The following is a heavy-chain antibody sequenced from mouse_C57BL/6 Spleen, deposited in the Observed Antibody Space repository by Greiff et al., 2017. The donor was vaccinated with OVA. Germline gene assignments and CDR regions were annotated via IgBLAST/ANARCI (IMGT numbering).Heavy chain of an antibody. J-gene: IGHJ1*03. V-gene: IGHV14-3*01. Sequence: VQLQQSVAELVRPGASVKLSSTASGFNIKNTYMHWVKQRPEQGLEWIGRIDPANGNTKYAPKFQGKATITADTSSNTAYLQLSSLTSEDTAIYYCAPTTVRDWWYFDVWGTGTTVTVSS. CDR2: IDPANGNT. CDR1: GFNIKNTY. D-gene: IGHD2-9*01. CDR3: APTTVRDWWYFDV.